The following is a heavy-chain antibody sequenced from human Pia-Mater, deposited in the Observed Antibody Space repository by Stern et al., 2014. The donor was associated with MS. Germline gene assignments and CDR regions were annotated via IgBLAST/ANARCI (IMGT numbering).Heavy chain of an antibody. D-gene: IGHD2/OR15-2a*01. CDR1: GFTLGRLA. CDR3: AKDLQYLTYFFDH. CDR2: ASLEGSNT. V-gene: IGHV3-30*18. J-gene: IGHJ5*02. Sequence: VQLNESGGGVVQPGRPLRLSCVASGFTLGRLAMHWVRTAQGQGLEWVAGASLEGSNTYYADSLNGRFTSYRDNFQKTFYMLMCSLRPDDTAVYYCAKDLQYLTYFFDHWGQGSLVTVSS.